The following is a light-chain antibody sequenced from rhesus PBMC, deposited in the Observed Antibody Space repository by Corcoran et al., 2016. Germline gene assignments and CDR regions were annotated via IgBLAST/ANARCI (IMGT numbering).Light chain of an antibody. J-gene: IGKJ2*01. CDR1: QGISSW. CDR3: LQYSSSPYS. Sequence: DIQMTQSPSSLSASVGDKVTITCRASQGISSWLAWYQQKPGKAPKLLIYKASSLQSGVPSRISGSGSGTDFTLTFSSLQPEDFATYYCLQYSSSPYSFGQGTKVEIK. CDR2: KAS. V-gene: IGKV1-22*01.